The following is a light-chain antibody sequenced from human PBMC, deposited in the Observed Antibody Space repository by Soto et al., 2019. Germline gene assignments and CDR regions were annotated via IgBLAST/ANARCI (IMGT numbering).Light chain of an antibody. CDR3: SSYTDTNPYV. J-gene: IGLJ1*01. Sequence: QYVLTQPRSVSGSPGQSITISCTGTSSDVGGYNYVSWYQQHPGKAPKLLIYEVSNRPSGVSNRFSGSKSGNTASLTISGLQAEDEADYYCSSYTDTNPYVFGTGTKVTVL. V-gene: IGLV2-14*01. CDR1: SSDVGGYNY. CDR2: EVS.